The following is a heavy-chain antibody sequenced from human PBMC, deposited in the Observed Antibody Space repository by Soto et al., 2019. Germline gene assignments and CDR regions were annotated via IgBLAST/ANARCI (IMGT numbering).Heavy chain of an antibody. Sequence: SGPTLVNPTQTLTLTCTFSGFSLSSSGGGVGWIRQPPGKALEWLALIYWDDDDRYSPSLESRLTITKDTSKNQVVLTMTNMDPVDTATYYCAHRGPEGAPASGYYPSPMFDFWGQ. J-gene: IGHJ4*02. CDR2: IYWDDDD. CDR3: AHRGPEGAPASGYYPSPMFDF. CDR1: GFSLSSSGGG. D-gene: IGHD3-3*01. V-gene: IGHV2-5*02.